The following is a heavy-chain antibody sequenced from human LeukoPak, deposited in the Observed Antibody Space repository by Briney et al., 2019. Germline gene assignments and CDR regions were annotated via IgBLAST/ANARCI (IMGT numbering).Heavy chain of an antibody. V-gene: IGHV1-24*01. D-gene: IGHD3-9*01. J-gene: IGHJ4*02. CDR1: GYTFSDLS. CDR2: FDPAEGKN. CDR3: ARTPLRYFDWWPYDY. Sequence: ASVKVSCKVSGYTFSDLSVHWVRQAPGKGLEWMGGFDPAEGKNIDAQKFQGRVTITRDTSASTAYMELSSLRSEDTAVYYCARTPLRYFDWWPYDYWGQGTLVTVSS.